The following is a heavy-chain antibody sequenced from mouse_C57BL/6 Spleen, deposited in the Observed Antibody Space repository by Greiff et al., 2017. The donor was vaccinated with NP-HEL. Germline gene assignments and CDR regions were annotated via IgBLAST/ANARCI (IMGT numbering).Heavy chain of an antibody. V-gene: IGHV5-4*01. J-gene: IGHJ2*01. CDR2: ISDGGSYT. Sequence: EVHLVESGGGLVKPGGSLKLSCAASGFTFSSYAMSWVRQTPEKRLEWVATISDGGSYTYYPDNVKGRFTISRDNAKNNLYLQMSHLKSEDTAMYYCARADLDYWGQGTTLTVSS. CDR1: GFTFSSYA. CDR3: ARADLDY.